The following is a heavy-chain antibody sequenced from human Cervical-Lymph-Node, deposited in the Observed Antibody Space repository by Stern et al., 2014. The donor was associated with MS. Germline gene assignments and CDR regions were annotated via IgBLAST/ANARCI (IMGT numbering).Heavy chain of an antibody. V-gene: IGHV5-51*03. CDR1: GYSFTKSW. Sequence: EVQLVESGAEVEKPGDSLKISCKGSGYSFTKSWIGWVRQMPGKGLEWMGFIYPGDSDTRYSPSFQGQVTISAEKSINPAYLQWSSLKASDTAIYYCARLKGSLTRGTYFDFWGQGTLVSVSS. J-gene: IGHJ4*02. CDR3: ARLKGSLTRGTYFDF. D-gene: IGHD4-17*01. CDR2: IYPGDSDT.